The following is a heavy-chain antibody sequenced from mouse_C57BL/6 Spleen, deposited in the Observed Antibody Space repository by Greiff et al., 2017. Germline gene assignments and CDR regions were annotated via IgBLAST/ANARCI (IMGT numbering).Heavy chain of an antibody. D-gene: IGHD2-10*02. Sequence: VQLQQSGPELVKPGASVKISCKASGYAFSSSWMNWVKQRPGKGREWIGRIYPGDGDTNYNGKFKGKATLTADKSSSTAYMQLSSLTSEDSAVYFCARDSMAFDYWGQGTTLTVSS. CDR1: GYAFSSSW. CDR2: IYPGDGDT. V-gene: IGHV1-82*01. J-gene: IGHJ2*01. CDR3: ARDSMAFDY.